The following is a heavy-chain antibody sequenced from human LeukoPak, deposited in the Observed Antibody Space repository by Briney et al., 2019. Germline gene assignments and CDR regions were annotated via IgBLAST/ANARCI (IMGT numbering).Heavy chain of an antibody. Sequence: GRSLRLSCAASGFTFSSYGMPWVRQAPGKGLEWVAVISYDGSNKYYADSVKGRFTISRDNSKNTLYLQMNSLKAEDTAVYYCAKEDDSSSWSDYWGQGTLVTVSS. CDR3: AKEDDSSSWSDY. CDR2: ISYDGSNK. D-gene: IGHD6-13*01. CDR1: GFTFSSYG. V-gene: IGHV3-30*18. J-gene: IGHJ4*02.